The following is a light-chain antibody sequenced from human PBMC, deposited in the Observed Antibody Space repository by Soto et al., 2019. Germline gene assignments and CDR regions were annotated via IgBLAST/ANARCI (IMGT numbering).Light chain of an antibody. V-gene: IGKV3-15*01. J-gene: IGKJ1*01. CDR3: QQYNNWPPWT. CDR1: QSVSSN. CDR2: GAS. Sequence: EVVMTQSPATLSVSPGERATLSCRASQSVSSNLAWYQQKPGQAPRLLIYGASTRATGIPARFSGSGSGTEFTLNIRSLQSEDFASYYCQQYNNWPPWTFGQGTKVEIK.